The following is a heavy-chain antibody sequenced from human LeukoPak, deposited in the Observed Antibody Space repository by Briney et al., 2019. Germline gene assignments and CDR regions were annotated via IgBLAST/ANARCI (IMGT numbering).Heavy chain of an antibody. Sequence: SETLSLTCAVYGGSFSGYYWSWIRQPPGKGLEWIGEINHSGSTNYNPSLKSRVTISVDTSKNQFSLKLSSVTAADTAVYYCAREFVCGSGSYRSKHYYYGMDVWGQGTTVTVSS. CDR3: AREFVCGSGSYRSKHYYYGMDV. D-gene: IGHD3-10*01. CDR2: INHSGST. CDR1: GGSFSGYY. V-gene: IGHV4-34*01. J-gene: IGHJ6*02.